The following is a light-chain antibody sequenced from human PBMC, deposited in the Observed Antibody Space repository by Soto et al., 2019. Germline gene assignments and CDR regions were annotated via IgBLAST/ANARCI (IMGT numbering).Light chain of an antibody. CDR2: DAS. V-gene: IGKV3D-20*02. CDR1: QSVSSSY. Sequence: EIVMTQSPATLSLSPGERATLSCMASQSVSSSYLAWYQQKPGQAPRLLIYDASNRATGIPARFSGSGSGTDFTLTIRSLEPEDFAVYYCQQRSNWPPITFGQGTRLEIK. CDR3: QQRSNWPPIT. J-gene: IGKJ5*01.